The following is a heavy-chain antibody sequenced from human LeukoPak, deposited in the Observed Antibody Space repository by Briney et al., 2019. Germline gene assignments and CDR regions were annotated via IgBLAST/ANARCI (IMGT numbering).Heavy chain of an antibody. CDR1: GYTFTSYG. Sequence: GASVKVSCKASGYTFTSYGISWVRQAPGQGLEWMGRIIPILGIANYAQKFQGRVTITADKSTSTAYMELSSLRSEDTAVYYCARDEVVTHAYDYWGQGTLVTVSS. J-gene: IGHJ4*02. V-gene: IGHV1-69*04. CDR2: IIPILGIA. D-gene: IGHD3-22*01. CDR3: ARDEVVTHAYDY.